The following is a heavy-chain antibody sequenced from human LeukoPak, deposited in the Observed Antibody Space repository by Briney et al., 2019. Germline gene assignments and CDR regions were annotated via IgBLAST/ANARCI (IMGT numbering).Heavy chain of an antibody. CDR1: GYTFTGYY. D-gene: IGHD5-18*01. Sequence: ASVKVSCKASGYTFTGYYMHWVRQAPGQGLEWMGRINPNSGGTNYAQKFQGRVTMTRDTSISTAYMELSRLRSDDMAVYYCAREHRGDSHFDYWGQGTLVTVSS. CDR2: INPNSGGT. J-gene: IGHJ4*02. V-gene: IGHV1-2*06. CDR3: AREHRGDSHFDY.